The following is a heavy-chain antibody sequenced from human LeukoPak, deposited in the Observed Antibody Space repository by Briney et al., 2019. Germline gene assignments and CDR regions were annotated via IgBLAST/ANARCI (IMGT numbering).Heavy chain of an antibody. D-gene: IGHD3-16*01. J-gene: IGHJ4*02. CDR2: IHSGGST. CDR3: ARGWGSSYYFDY. Sequence: GGSLRLSCAASGFTVSSNYMSWVRQAPGKGLEWVSVIHSGGSTYYADSVEGRFTISRDNSKNTLFVQMNSLRAEDTAVYYCARGWGSSYYFDYWGQGTLVTVSS. V-gene: IGHV3-66*02. CDR1: GFTVSSNY.